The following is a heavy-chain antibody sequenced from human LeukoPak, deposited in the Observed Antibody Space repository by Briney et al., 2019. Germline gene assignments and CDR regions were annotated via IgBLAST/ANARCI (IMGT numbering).Heavy chain of an antibody. CDR2: IRGDGGST. CDR3: AKVNCGGDCPSRYFDY. Sequence: GGSLRLSCAASGFTFDDYAMHWVRQAPGKGLEWVSLIRGDGGSTYYADSVKGRFTISRDNSKNSLYLQMNSLRTEDTALYYCAKVNCGGDCPSRYFDYWGQGTLVTVSS. J-gene: IGHJ4*02. V-gene: IGHV3-43*02. D-gene: IGHD2-21*02. CDR1: GFTFDDYA.